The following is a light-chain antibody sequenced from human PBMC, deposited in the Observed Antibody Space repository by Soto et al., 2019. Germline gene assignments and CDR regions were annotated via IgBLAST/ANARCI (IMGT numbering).Light chain of an antibody. CDR2: EVS. V-gene: IGLV2-14*01. CDR3: SSYTGSSTPPYV. CDR1: SNDVGGYNY. J-gene: IGLJ1*01. Sequence: QSALTQPASVSGSPGQSITISCTGTSNDVGGYNYVSWYQQHPGKAPKLMIYEVSNRPSGVSNRFSGSKSGNTASLTISGLQAEDEADYYCSSYTGSSTPPYVLGTVTKLTVL.